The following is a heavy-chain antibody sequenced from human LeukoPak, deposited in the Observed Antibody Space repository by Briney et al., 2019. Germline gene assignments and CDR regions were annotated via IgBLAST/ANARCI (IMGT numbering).Heavy chain of an antibody. Sequence: PSETLSLTCTVSGGSISPYFWSWMRQTPGKGLEWIGYISYTGSTNYNPALKSRVTISVDTSKNQFSLQLTSVTAADTAVYYCAREGAHRLENPRKGIFNPWGQGTLVTVSS. V-gene: IGHV4-59*01. CDR2: ISYTGST. CDR1: GGSISPYF. CDR3: AREGAHRLENPRKGIFNP. D-gene: IGHD1-14*01. J-gene: IGHJ5*02.